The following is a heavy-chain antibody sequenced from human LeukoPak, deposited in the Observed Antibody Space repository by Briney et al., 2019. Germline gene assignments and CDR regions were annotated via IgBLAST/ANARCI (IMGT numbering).Heavy chain of an antibody. CDR1: GYPFTGYY. CDR3: ARDKYYYYSMDV. V-gene: IGHV1-2*02. J-gene: IGHJ6*03. Sequence: ASVKLSCKASGYPFTGYYMHWVRQAPGQGLGCMGSTNTNGGGTNYEQKLQGRVTMTRDTYISTAYMELSRLRCDETAVYYCARDKYYYYSMDVWGKGTTVTVSS. CDR2: TNTNGGGT.